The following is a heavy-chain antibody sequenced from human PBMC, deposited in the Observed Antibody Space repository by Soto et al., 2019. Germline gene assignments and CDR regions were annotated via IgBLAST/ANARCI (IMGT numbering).Heavy chain of an antibody. V-gene: IGHV4-31*03. CDR3: ARGARPTERFDC. CDR1: GDSISGGDFF. CDR2: IYYSGST. Sequence: QVQLQESGPGLVTPSQTLSLTCSVSGDSISGGDFFWSWIRHHPVKGLEWIGYIYYSGSTYYNPSLESRVSISVDTSQNHFSLRLSSVTAADTAVYYCARGARPTERFDCWGQGTQVIVST. J-gene: IGHJ4*02.